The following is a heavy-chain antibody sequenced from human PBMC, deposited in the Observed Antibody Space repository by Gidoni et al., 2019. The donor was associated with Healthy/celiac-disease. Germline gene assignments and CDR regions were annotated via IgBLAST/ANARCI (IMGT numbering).Heavy chain of an antibody. Sequence: QVQLVQSGAEVKKPGASVKVSCKASGYTFTRYAMHWVRQAPGQRLEWMGWINAGNGNTKYSQKFQGRVTITRDTSASTAYMELSSLRSEDTAVYYCARDYYDSSGYYISSGMDVWGQGTTVTVSS. J-gene: IGHJ6*02. CDR2: INAGNGNT. CDR3: ARDYYDSSGYYISSGMDV. CDR1: GYTFTRYA. V-gene: IGHV1-3*01. D-gene: IGHD3-22*01.